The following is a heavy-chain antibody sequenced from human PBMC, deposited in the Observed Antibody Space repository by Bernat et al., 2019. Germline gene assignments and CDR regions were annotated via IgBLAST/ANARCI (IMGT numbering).Heavy chain of an antibody. J-gene: IGHJ6*03. V-gene: IGHV3-33*01. CDR1: GFTFSSYG. CDR3: ARRGGNAMVPYYYDYMDV. CDR2: ICYDGSNK. D-gene: IGHD5-18*01. Sequence: QVQLVESGGGVVQPERSLRLSCAASGFTFSSYGMHWVRQAPGKGLEWVAVICYDGSNKYYADSVKGRFTISRDNSKNTPYLPMNRLSAEETAVYSCARRGGNAMVPYYYDYMDVWGKGTTVTVSS.